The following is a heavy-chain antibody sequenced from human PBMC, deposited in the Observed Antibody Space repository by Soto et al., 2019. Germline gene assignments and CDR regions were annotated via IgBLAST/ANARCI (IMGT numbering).Heavy chain of an antibody. D-gene: IGHD1-20*01. J-gene: IGHJ4*02. CDR3: ARDQQITGHFDY. V-gene: IGHV4-4*02. CDR1: GGSISSSNW. CDR2: IYHSGST. Sequence: SETLSLTCTVSGGSISSSNWWSWVRQPPGKGLEWIGEIYHSGSTNYNPSLKSRVTISVDTSKNQFSLKLSSVTAADTAVYYCARDQQITGHFDYWGQGTLVTVSS.